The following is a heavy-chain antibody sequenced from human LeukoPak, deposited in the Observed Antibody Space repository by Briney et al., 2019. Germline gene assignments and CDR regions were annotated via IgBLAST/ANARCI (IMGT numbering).Heavy chain of an antibody. CDR3: AVGTPNYGGNNWFDY. CDR1: GFTFSTYA. V-gene: IGHV3-23*01. CDR2: ISGSGSST. Sequence: GGSLRLSCAASGFTFSTYAMSWVRQAPGKGLEWVSVISGSGSSTYYADSVKGRFTISRDNSKNTLYLQMNSLRAEDTAVYYCAVGTPNYGGNNWFDYWGQGTLVTVSS. D-gene: IGHD4-23*01. J-gene: IGHJ4*02.